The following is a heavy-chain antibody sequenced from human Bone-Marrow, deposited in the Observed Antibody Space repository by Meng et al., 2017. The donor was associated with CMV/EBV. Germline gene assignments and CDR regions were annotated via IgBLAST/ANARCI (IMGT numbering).Heavy chain of an antibody. D-gene: IGHD3-3*01. Sequence: ASVKVSCQASGYTFTGYYMHWVRQAPGQGLGWMGWINPNNGNTDYAQKFQGRVTMTRDTSISTADMVLSRMRSDDTAVYYCAKRGWSGYYYYFDYWGQETLVTVSS. J-gene: IGHJ4*02. CDR1: GYTFTGYY. CDR2: INPNNGNT. V-gene: IGHV1-2*02. CDR3: AKRGWSGYYYYFDY.